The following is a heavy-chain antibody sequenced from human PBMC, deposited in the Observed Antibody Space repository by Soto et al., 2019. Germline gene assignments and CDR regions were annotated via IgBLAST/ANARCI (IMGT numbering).Heavy chain of an antibody. V-gene: IGHV3-33*01. J-gene: IGHJ4*02. Sequence: QVKLVESGGGVVQPGGSLRLSCAVSGYSFRSYGMHWVRQAPGKGLEWVALIWYDGSNEYYADSVQGRFTISRDNSETTVYLQMNSLSVEDTAIYYCARERGFVRGVLRYYLDYWGQGTLVTVSS. CDR2: IWYDGSNE. D-gene: IGHD3-10*01. CDR3: ARERGFVRGVLRYYLDY. CDR1: GYSFRSYG.